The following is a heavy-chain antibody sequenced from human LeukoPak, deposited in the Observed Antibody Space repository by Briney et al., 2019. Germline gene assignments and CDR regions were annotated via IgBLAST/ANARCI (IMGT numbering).Heavy chain of an antibody. Sequence: GGSLRLPCTASGFTFGDYAMSWVRQAPGKGLEWVGFIRSKAYGGTTEYAASVKGRFTISRDDSKSIAYLQMNSLKTEDTAVYYCTRAGMEEYYYGSGSYYPWGQGTLVTVSS. J-gene: IGHJ5*02. CDR3: TRAGMEEYYYGSGSYYP. CDR1: GFTFGDYA. V-gene: IGHV3-49*04. D-gene: IGHD3-10*01. CDR2: IRSKAYGGTT.